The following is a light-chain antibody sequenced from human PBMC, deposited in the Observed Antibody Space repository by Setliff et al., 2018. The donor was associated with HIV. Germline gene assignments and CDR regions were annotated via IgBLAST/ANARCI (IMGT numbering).Light chain of an antibody. Sequence: VLTQPPSASGTPGQRVTISCSGSSSNIGSNTVNWYKQLPGTAPKLLMYSNNQRPSGVPDRFSGSKSGTSASLAISGLQSEDEADYYCAVWDDILNAFVVFGTGTKATVL. CDR2: SNN. V-gene: IGLV1-44*01. CDR3: AVWDDILNAFVV. J-gene: IGLJ1*01. CDR1: SSNIGSNT.